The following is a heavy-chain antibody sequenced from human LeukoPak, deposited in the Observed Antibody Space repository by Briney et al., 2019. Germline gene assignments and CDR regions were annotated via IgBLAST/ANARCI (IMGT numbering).Heavy chain of an antibody. D-gene: IGHD3-10*01. CDR2: IYDSGST. J-gene: IGHJ4*02. V-gene: IGHV4-30-4*07. Sequence: SQTLSLTCAVSGGSISSGDYSWSWIRQPPGKGLEWIGYIYDSGSTYYNPSLKGRVTISVDTSKNQFSLKLSSVTAADTAVYYCARVTGMGYAFDYWGQGTLVTVSS. CDR1: GGSISSGDYS. CDR3: ARVTGMGYAFDY.